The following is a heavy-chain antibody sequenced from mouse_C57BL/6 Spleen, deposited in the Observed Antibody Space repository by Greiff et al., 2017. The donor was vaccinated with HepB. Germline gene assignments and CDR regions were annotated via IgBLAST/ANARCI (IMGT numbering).Heavy chain of an antibody. D-gene: IGHD1-1*01. CDR3: ARWGDYYGSSYGWYFDV. Sequence: VQLQQSGAELAKPGASVKLSCKASGYTFTSYWMHWVKQRPGQGLEWIGYINPSSGYTKYNQKFKDKATLTADTSSSTAYMQLSSLTYEDSAVYYCARWGDYYGSSYGWYFDVWGTGTTVTVSS. CDR1: GYTFTSYW. J-gene: IGHJ1*03. V-gene: IGHV1-7*01. CDR2: INPSSGYT.